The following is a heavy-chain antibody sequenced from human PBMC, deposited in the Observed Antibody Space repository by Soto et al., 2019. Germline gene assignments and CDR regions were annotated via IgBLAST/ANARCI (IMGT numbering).Heavy chain of an antibody. V-gene: IGHV3-53*02. CDR1: GFTVSSNY. D-gene: IGHD3-22*01. Sequence: EVQLVETGGGLIQPGGSLRLSCAVSGFTVSSNYMSWVRQAPGKGLEWVSVIYSGGSTYYADSVKGRFTISRDNSKNTLYLQMNSLRAEDTAVYYCARDRGHYYDSSGYHADWGQGTLVTVSS. CDR3: ARDRGHYYDSSGYHAD. J-gene: IGHJ4*02. CDR2: IYSGGST.